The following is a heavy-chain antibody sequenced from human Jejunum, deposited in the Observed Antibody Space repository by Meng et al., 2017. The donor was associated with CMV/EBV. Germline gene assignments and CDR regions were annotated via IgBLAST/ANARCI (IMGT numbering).Heavy chain of an antibody. Sequence: GYTFNDYYRVWVRQDTGQGLEWMGWNKHNTGGKNYTKKFKGRVTMTRDTSISTAYMEVTRLRSDDTAVYYCARDWGAYTDYFFDYWGQGTLVTVSS. J-gene: IGHJ4*02. CDR3: ARDWGAYTDYFFDY. D-gene: IGHD3-16*01. CDR1: GYTFNDYY. CDR2: NKHNTGGK. V-gene: IGHV1-2*02.